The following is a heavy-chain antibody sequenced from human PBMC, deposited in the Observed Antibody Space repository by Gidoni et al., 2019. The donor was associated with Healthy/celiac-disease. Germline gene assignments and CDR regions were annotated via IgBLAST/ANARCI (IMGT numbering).Heavy chain of an antibody. CDR1: GFTVSSNY. D-gene: IGHD4-17*01. CDR3: ASTTVVTPVSEYYYGMDV. V-gene: IGHV3-66*01. CDR2: IYSGGST. J-gene: IGHJ6*02. Sequence: EVQLVESGGGLVQPGGSLRLSCAASGFTVSSNYMSWVRQAPGKGLEWVSVIYSGGSTYYADSVKGRFTISRDNSKNTLYLQMNSLRAEDTAVYYCASTTVVTPVSEYYYGMDVWGQGTTVTVSS.